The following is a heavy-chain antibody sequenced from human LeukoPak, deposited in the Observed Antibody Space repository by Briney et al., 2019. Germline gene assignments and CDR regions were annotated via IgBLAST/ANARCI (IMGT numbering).Heavy chain of an antibody. D-gene: IGHD3-10*01. Sequence: PSETLSLTCTVSGGSISSAGYYWTWIRQHPGKGLEWIGYIYYSGSTYYSPSLKSRVTISLDTSKNQFSLNLSSVTAADTGVYYCAAYGLGSSRRFDPWGQGTLVTVSS. V-gene: IGHV4-31*03. J-gene: IGHJ5*02. CDR3: AAYGLGSSRRFDP. CDR2: IYYSGST. CDR1: GGSISSAGYY.